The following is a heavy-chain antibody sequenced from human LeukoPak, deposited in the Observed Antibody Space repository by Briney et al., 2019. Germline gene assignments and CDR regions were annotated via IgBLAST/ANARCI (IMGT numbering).Heavy chain of an antibody. V-gene: IGHV1-2*02. CDR3: ATLTRYHSDGYSSRDYNDY. D-gene: IGHD5-24*01. Sequence: ASVKVSCKASGYTFTGYNMYWVRQAPGQGLEWMGWINPNTGGTKYAQRFQGRVTMTRDTSISTAYMELSSLTSDDTAVYHCATLTRYHSDGYSSRDYNDYCGQGALVTVSS. CDR2: INPNTGGT. CDR1: GYTFTGYN. J-gene: IGHJ4*02.